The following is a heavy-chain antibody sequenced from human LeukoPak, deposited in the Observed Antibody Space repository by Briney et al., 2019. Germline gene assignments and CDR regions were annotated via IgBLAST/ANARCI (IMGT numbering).Heavy chain of an antibody. CDR2: IRSSGGTT. CDR1: GFTFSNYA. V-gene: IGHV3-64D*09. Sequence: PGGSLRLSCAASGFTFSNYAMHWVRKAPGKGLEYVSGIRSSGGTTFYADSVKGRFTISRDNSKNTLYLQMSSLRAEDTAVYYCSKNYYDSRGSYGHVDYWGQGTLVTVSS. CDR3: SKNYYDSRGSYGHVDY. D-gene: IGHD3-22*01. J-gene: IGHJ4*02.